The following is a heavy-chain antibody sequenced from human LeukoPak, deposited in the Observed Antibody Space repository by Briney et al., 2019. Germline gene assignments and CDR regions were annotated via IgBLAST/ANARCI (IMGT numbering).Heavy chain of an antibody. CDR1: GFTFDDYG. V-gene: IGHV3-20*04. J-gene: IGHJ6*03. CDR3: ARGSAFWCGYYRNYYYMDV. Sequence: GGSLRLSCAASGFTFDDYGMSWVRQAPGKGLEWVSGINWNGGSTGYADSVKGRFTISRDNAKNSLYLQMNSLRAEDTALYYCARGSAFWCGYYRNYYYMDVWGKGTTFTVSS. D-gene: IGHD3-3*01. CDR2: INWNGGST.